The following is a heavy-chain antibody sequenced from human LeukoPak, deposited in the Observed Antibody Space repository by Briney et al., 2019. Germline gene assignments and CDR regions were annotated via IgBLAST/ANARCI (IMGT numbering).Heavy chain of an antibody. CDR3: ATYSRP. CDR1: GFSFSTNQ. D-gene: IGHD2-21*01. Sequence: GGSLRLSCAASGFSFSTNQMHWVRQAPGKGLVWVSRISSDGINILYADSVKGRFTISRDNARNTLYLQMNSLRAEDTAVYYCATYSRPWGQGTLVTVSS. CDR2: ISSDGINI. J-gene: IGHJ5*02. V-gene: IGHV3-74*01.